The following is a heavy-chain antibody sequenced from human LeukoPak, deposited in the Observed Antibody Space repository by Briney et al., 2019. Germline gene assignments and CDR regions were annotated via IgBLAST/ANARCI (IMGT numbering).Heavy chain of an antibody. CDR1: GFTVSSNY. Sequence: PGGSLRLSRAASGFTVSSNYMSWVRQAPGKGLEWVSVIYSGGSTYYADSVKGRFTISRDNSKNTLYLQMNSLRAEDTAVYYCARDRPGSYEGAVDYWGQGTLVTVSS. V-gene: IGHV3-53*01. D-gene: IGHD1-26*01. CDR2: IYSGGST. J-gene: IGHJ4*02. CDR3: ARDRPGSYEGAVDY.